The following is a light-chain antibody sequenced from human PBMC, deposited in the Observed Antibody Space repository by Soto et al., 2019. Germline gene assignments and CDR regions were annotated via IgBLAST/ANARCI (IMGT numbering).Light chain of an antibody. V-gene: IGKV3-11*01. J-gene: IGKJ1*01. CDR2: DAS. CDR1: QSVSSY. CDR3: QQRSKLPPWT. Sequence: EIVLTQSPATLSLSPGERATLSCRASQSVSSYLAWYQQKPGQAPRLLIYDASNRATGIPARFSGSGSGTDFTLTISSLEPEDFAVYYCQQRSKLPPWTFGQGTKVEIK.